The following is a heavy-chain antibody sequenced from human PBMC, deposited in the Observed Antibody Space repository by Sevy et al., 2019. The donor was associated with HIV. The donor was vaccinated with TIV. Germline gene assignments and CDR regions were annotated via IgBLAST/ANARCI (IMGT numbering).Heavy chain of an antibody. Sequence: GGSLRLSCAASGFTFNFHGMHWVRQAPGKGLEWVAAIWYDGRTERYADSVQGRFTISRDNSKKTLHLQMNSLRAEDTALYYCARDAARVIVPTAGFDSWGQGTLVTVSS. J-gene: IGHJ5*01. CDR2: IWYDGRTE. D-gene: IGHD1-1*01. CDR3: ARDAARVIVPTAGFDS. V-gene: IGHV3-33*01. CDR1: GFTFNFHG.